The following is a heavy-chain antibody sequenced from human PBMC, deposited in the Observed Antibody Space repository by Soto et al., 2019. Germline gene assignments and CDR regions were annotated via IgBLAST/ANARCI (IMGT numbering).Heavy chain of an antibody. CDR3: ATMPPRIQLTRLPIPP. CDR2: IYHSGGA. CDR1: GGSVSSTNW. V-gene: IGHV4-4*02. Sequence: VQLLQSGPGLLKPSETLSLTCAISGGSVSSTNWWTWVRQSPGKGLEWIGEIYHSGGATYSPSLRGRVTITVDKSKNQFSLQMRYVSAADTAVYYWATMPPRIQLTRLPIPPWGKGTLVSVSS. D-gene: IGHD1-1*01. J-gene: IGHJ5*02.